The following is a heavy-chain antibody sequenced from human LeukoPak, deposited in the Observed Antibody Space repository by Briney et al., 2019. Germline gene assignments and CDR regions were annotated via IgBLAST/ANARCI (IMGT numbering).Heavy chain of an antibody. V-gene: IGHV4-34*01. CDR1: GGSFSGYY. CDR2: INHSGST. J-gene: IGHJ6*03. CDR3: ARVDSNYDYYYYMDV. D-gene: IGHD4-11*01. Sequence: SETLSLTCAVYGGSFSGYYWSWIRQPPGKGLEWIGEINHSGSTNYNPSLKSRVTISVDTSKNQFSLKLSSVTAADTAVYYCARVDSNYDYYYYMDVWGKGTTVTVSS.